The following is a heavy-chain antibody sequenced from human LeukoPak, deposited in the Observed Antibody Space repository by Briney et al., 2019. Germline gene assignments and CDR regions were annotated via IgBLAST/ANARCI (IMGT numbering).Heavy chain of an antibody. CDR2: INPNSGGT. J-gene: IGHJ6*02. CDR1: GYTFTGYY. CDR3: ARDIVMVVGSFYYGMDF. Sequence: WASVKVSCKASGYTFTGYYMHWVRQAPGQGLEWMGWINPNSGGTNYAQKFQGRVTMTRDTSISTAYMELSRLRSDDTAVYYCARDIVMVVGSFYYGMDFWGQGTTVTVS. D-gene: IGHD2-15*01. V-gene: IGHV1-2*02.